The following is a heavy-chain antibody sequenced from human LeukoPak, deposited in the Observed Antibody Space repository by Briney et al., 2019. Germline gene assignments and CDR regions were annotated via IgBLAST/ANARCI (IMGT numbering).Heavy chain of an antibody. V-gene: IGHV4-34*01. D-gene: IGHD3-22*01. J-gene: IGHJ6*03. CDR1: GGSFSGYY. Sequence: PSETLSLTCAVYGGSFSGYYWNWIRHTPEKGLEWIGEMNPSGSTNYNPSLKSRVTISVDTSKNQFSLNLSSVTAADMAVYYCSRGRHDITMIVVIMTAVSYYLDVWGKGTTVTVS. CDR3: SRGRHDITMIVVIMTAVSYYLDV. CDR2: MNPSGST.